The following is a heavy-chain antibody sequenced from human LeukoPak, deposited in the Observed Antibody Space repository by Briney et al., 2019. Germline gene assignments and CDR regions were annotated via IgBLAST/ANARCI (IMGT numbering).Heavy chain of an antibody. D-gene: IGHD1-26*01. Sequence: GGSLRLSCAASGFTFSSYEMNWVRQAPGKGLEWVSYISSSGSTIYYADSVKGRFTISRDNAKSSLYLQMNSLRAEDTAVYYCARGDSGSYYFDYWGQGTLVTVSS. V-gene: IGHV3-48*03. CDR3: ARGDSGSYYFDY. CDR2: ISSSGSTI. CDR1: GFTFSSYE. J-gene: IGHJ4*02.